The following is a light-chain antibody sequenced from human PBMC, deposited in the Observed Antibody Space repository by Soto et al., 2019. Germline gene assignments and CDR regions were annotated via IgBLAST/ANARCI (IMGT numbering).Light chain of an antibody. CDR2: DVN. CDR3: TSWTTSTTMI. CDR1: SSDIGAYNF. V-gene: IGLV2-14*03. Sequence: QSALTQPASVSGCPGQSITISCTGTSSDIGAYNFVSWYQQHPGKAPKLMLYDVNIRPSGVSNRFSGSKSGNTASLTISGLQAEHEADYYCTSWTTSTTMIFGGGTKLTVL. J-gene: IGLJ2*01.